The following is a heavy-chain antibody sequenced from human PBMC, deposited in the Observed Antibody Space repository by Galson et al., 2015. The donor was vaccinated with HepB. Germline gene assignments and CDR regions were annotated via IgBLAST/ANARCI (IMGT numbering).Heavy chain of an antibody. CDR1: RFTFSTYT. CDR3: ARRGYNYGPDLGYYMDV. Sequence: SLRLSCAASRFTFSTYTMNWVRQAPGKGLEWVSYITSSSSTIYYAGSVRGRFTISRDNAKNSLYLQMNSLRDEDTAVYYCARRGYNYGPDLGYYMDVWGKGTTVTVSS. V-gene: IGHV3-48*02. CDR2: ITSSSSTI. J-gene: IGHJ6*03. D-gene: IGHD5-18*01.